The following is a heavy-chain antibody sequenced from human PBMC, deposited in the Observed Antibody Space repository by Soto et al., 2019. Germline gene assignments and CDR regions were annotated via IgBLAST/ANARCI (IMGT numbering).Heavy chain of an antibody. CDR2: IYYSGST. D-gene: IGHD4-4*01. Sequence: SETLSLTCTVSGGSISSSSYYWGWIRQPPGKGLEWIGSIYYSGSTYYNPSLKSRVTIPVDTSKNQFSLKLSSVTAADTAVYYCARVTGHYYYYYYMDVWGKGTTVTVSS. CDR1: GGSISSSSYY. V-gene: IGHV4-39*01. CDR3: ARVTGHYYYYYYMDV. J-gene: IGHJ6*03.